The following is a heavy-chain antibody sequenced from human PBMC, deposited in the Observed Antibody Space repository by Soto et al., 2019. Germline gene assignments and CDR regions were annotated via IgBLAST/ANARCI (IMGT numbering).Heavy chain of an antibody. D-gene: IGHD3-3*01. CDR1: GGTFSSYA. V-gene: IGHV1-69*12. CDR3: ARVRVRFLEWLGSEG. J-gene: IGHJ4*02. Sequence: QVQLVQSGAEVKKPGSSVKVSCKASGGTFSSYAISWVRQAPGQGLEWMGGIIPIFGTANYAQKFQGRVTITADASTSTADMALSSLRSEDTAVYYCARVRVRFLEWLGSEGWGQGTLVTVSS. CDR2: IIPIFGTA.